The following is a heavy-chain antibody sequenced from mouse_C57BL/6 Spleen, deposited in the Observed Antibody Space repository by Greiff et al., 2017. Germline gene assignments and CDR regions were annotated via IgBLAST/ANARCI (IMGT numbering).Heavy chain of an antibody. D-gene: IGHD1-1*01. CDR1: GFSLTSYG. Sequence: VQLQQSGPGLVQPSQSLSITCTVSGFSLTSYGVHWVRQSPGKGLEWLGVIWRGGSTDYNAAFMSRLSITKDNSKSQVFFNMNSLQADDTAIYYCASNYYGSSYAMDYWGQGTSVTVSS. CDR3: ASNYYGSSYAMDY. J-gene: IGHJ4*01. V-gene: IGHV2-5*01. CDR2: IWRGGST.